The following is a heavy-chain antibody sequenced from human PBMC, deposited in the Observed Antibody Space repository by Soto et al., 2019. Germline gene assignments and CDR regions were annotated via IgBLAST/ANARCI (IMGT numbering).Heavy chain of an antibody. CDR2: IYYSGST. Sequence: SETLSLTCTVSGGSISSYYWSWSRQPPGKGLEWIGYIYYSGSTNYNPSLKSRVTISVDTSKNQFSLKLSSVTAAATAVYYCARGSTGYYDSSGYSLDYWGQGTLVTVSS. J-gene: IGHJ4*02. CDR1: GGSISSYY. D-gene: IGHD3-22*01. CDR3: ARGSTGYYDSSGYSLDY. V-gene: IGHV4-59*01.